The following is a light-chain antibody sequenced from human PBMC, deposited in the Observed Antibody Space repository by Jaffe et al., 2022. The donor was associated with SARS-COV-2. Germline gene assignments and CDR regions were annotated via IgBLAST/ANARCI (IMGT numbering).Light chain of an antibody. V-gene: IGLV1-40*01. Sequence: QSVLTQPPSVSGAPGQSVTISCTGSRSNIGAGYDVHWYQQLPGTAPKVVIFGNSNRPSGVPDRISGSKSGTSASLAITGLQAEDEADYYCQAYDSSLSGSVFGGGTKLTVL. CDR3: QAYDSSLSGSV. J-gene: IGLJ3*02. CDR2: GNS. CDR1: RSNIGAGYD.